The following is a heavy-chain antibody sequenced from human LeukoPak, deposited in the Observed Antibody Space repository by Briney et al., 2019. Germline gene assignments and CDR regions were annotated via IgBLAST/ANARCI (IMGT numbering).Heavy chain of an antibody. CDR3: ARDLRGLYRDFDF. V-gene: IGHV3-48*03. D-gene: IGHD6-19*01. Sequence: GGSLRLSCAASGFTFSSYEMNWVRPAPGKGLEWVSYISDSGSKIPYADPVKGRFTISRDNARNSLYLQMNSLRAEDTAVYYCARDLRGLYRDFDFWGQGTLVTVSS. CDR1: GFTFSSYE. J-gene: IGHJ4*02. CDR2: ISDSGSKI.